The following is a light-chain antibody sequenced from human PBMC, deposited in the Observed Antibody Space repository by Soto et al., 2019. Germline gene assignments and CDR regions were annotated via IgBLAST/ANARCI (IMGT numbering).Light chain of an antibody. CDR3: QEYGSSRT. CDR1: QSVSSSY. Sequence: EIVLTQSPGTLSLSPGERATLSCRASQSVSSSYLAWYQQKPGQAPRLLIYGASSRATDIPDRFSGSGSGTDFTLTISRLAPEDFAVYYCQEYGSSRTFGQGTKVEIK. J-gene: IGKJ1*01. CDR2: GAS. V-gene: IGKV3-20*01.